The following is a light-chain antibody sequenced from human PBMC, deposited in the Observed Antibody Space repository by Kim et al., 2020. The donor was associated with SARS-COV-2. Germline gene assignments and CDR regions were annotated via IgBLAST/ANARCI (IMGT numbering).Light chain of an antibody. CDR2: GNT. J-gene: IGLJ2*01. V-gene: IGLV1-47*02. CDR1: AANIANTY. Sequence: GQSATISCSSGAANIANTYVYWYQQLPGAAPKLLIYGNTQRPSGVPDRFSGSKSGTSASLAISELRPEDEADYYCAAWDASLSARLFGGGTKLTVL. CDR3: AAWDASLSARL.